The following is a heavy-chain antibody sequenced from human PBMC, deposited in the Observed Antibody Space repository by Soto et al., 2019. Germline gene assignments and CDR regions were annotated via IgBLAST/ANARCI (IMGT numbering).Heavy chain of an antibody. J-gene: IGHJ6*02. Sequence: PSQTLSLTCAISGDSVSSNSAAWNWIRQSPSRGLEWLGRTYYRSKWYNDYAVSVKSRITINPDTSKNQFSLQLNSVTPEDTAVYYCARDGREAVADIYYYYYGMDVWGQGTTVTVSS. CDR3: ARDGREAVADIYYYYYGMDV. V-gene: IGHV6-1*01. D-gene: IGHD6-19*01. CDR1: GDSVSSNSAA. CDR2: TYYRSKWYN.